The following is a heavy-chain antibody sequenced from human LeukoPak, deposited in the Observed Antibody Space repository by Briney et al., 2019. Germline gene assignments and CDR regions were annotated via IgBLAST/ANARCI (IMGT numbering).Heavy chain of an antibody. CDR3: ASGDCSSTSCHAIGYFSYYYYMDV. V-gene: IGHV1-69*13. D-gene: IGHD2-2*01. CDR1: VGTFSSYA. Sequence: SVKVSCKASVGTFSSYAISWVRQAPGQGLEWMGGIIPIFGTANYAQKFQGRVTITADESTSTAYMELSSLRSEDTAVYYCASGDCSSTSCHAIGYFSYYYYMDVWGKGTTVTVSS. CDR2: IIPIFGTA. J-gene: IGHJ6*03.